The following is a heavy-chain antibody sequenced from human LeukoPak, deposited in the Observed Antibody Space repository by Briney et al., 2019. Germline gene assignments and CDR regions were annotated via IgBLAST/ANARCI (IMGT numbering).Heavy chain of an antibody. CDR1: GFTFSSYS. D-gene: IGHD3-22*01. CDR2: ISSSSSYI. Sequence: GGSLRLSCAASGFTFSSYSMNWVRQAPGKGLEWVSSISSSSSYIYYADSVKGRFTISRDNSKNTLYLQMNSLRAEDTAVYYCAKNPPYYYDSSGSALDYWGQGTLVTVSS. CDR3: AKNPPYYYDSSGSALDY. V-gene: IGHV3-21*01. J-gene: IGHJ4*02.